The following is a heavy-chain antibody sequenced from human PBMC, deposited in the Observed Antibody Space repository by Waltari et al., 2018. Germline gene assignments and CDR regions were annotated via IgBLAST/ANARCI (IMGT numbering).Heavy chain of an antibody. Sequence: QVQLQESGPGLVKPSETLSLTCAVSGYSISSGYYWGWIRQPPGKGLEWIGSIYHSGSTYYNPSLKSRVTISVDTAKNQFSLKLSSVTAADTAVYYCARVDDPRIDYRGQGTLVAVSS. V-gene: IGHV4-38-2*01. CDR2: IYHSGST. CDR1: GYSISSGYY. D-gene: IGHD1-1*01. CDR3: ARVDDPRIDY. J-gene: IGHJ4*02.